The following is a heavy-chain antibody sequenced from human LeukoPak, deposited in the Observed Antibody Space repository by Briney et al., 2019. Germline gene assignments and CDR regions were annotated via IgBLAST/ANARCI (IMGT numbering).Heavy chain of an antibody. CDR2: INPNSGGT. CDR1: GYTFTGHY. V-gene: IGHV1-2*02. D-gene: IGHD4-23*01. CDR3: AREIGGSLLFDY. J-gene: IGHJ4*02. Sequence: ASVKVSCKASGYTFTGHYLHWVRQAPGQGLEWMGWINPNSGGTNYAQKFQGRITMSRDTSITTAYMELSGLRSDDTAVYYCAREIGGSLLFDYWGQGTLVTVSS.